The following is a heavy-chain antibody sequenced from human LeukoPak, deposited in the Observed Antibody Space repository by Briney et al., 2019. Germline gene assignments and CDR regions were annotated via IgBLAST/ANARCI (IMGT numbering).Heavy chain of an antibody. CDR3: ARDLYGMDV. CDR1: GGSISSGTYY. J-gene: IGHJ6*02. CDR2: IHYSGST. V-gene: IGHV4-31*03. Sequence: SETLSLTYTVSGGSISSGTYYWSWIRQHPGKDLEWIGYIHYSGSTYYNPSLESRLTISVDTSKNQFSLKLSSVTAADTAVYYCARDLYGMDVWGQGTTVTVSS.